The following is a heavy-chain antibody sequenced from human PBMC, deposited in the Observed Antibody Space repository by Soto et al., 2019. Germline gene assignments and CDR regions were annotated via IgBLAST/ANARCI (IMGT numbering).Heavy chain of an antibody. J-gene: IGHJ6*02. CDR3: ARSKAVAGYGMDV. D-gene: IGHD6-19*01. CDR1: GFTFSSYG. V-gene: IGHV3-33*01. CDR2: IWYDGSNK. Sequence: ALRLSCAASGFTFSSYGMHWVRQAPGKGLEWVAVIWYDGSNKYYADSVKGRFTISRDNSKNTLYLQMNSLRAEDTAVYYCARSKAVAGYGMDVWGQGTTVTVSS.